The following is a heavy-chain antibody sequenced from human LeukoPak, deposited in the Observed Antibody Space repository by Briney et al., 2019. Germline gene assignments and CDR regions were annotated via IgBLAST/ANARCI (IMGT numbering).Heavy chain of an antibody. CDR3: ARARHSSTSCYQRNFCGMDV. Sequence: SVKVSCRASGCTFTSYAISWVRQAPGRGLEWMGGINPIFGTANYAQKFQGRVTITAEESTSTAYMELSSQRSEDTAVYYCARARHSSTSCYQRNFCGMDVWGQGTTVTVSS. D-gene: IGHD2-2*01. V-gene: IGHV1-69*13. CDR1: GCTFTSYA. CDR2: INPIFGTA. J-gene: IGHJ6*02.